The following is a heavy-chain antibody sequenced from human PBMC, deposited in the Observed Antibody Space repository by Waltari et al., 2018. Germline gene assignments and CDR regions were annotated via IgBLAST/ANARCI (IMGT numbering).Heavy chain of an antibody. Sequence: QVQLQQWGAGLLKPSETLSLPCAVYGGSFSGYYWSWIRQPPGKGLEWIGEINHSGSTNYNPSLKSRVTISVDTSKNQFSLKLSSVTAADTAVYYCARVVGGYCSGGSCNWGQGTLVTVSS. J-gene: IGHJ4*02. CDR3: ARVVGGYCSGGSCN. CDR1: GGSFSGYY. CDR2: INHSGST. D-gene: IGHD2-15*01. V-gene: IGHV4-34*01.